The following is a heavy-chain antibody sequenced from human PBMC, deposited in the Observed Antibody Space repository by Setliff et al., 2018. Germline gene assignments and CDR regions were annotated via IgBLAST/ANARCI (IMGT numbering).Heavy chain of an antibody. Sequence: ASVKVSCKTSGYTFTNYGITWVRQAPGQGLEWMGWINNYSFKTNYPQKFLGRVTVTTDTSTGTAYMELGSLGSDDTAVYYCSRLVRFCTRVACQTLSGGEFWGQGTLVTVSS. CDR1: GYTFTNYG. J-gene: IGHJ1*01. V-gene: IGHV1-18*01. D-gene: IGHD2-8*01. CDR2: INNYSFKT. CDR3: SRLVRFCTRVACQTLSGGEF.